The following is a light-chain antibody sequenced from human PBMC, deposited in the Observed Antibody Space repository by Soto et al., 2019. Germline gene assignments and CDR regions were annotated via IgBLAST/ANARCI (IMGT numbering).Light chain of an antibody. CDR1: SSDVGSSNL. CDR3: CSFASSSTFYV. J-gene: IGLJ1*01. Sequence: QSVLTQPASVSGSPGQSITISCTGKSSDVGSSNLVSWYQQYPGKAPKLIIYEGSRRPSGVSGRFSGSKSGNTASLTISGLQAEDEADYYCCSFASSSTFYVFGTGTKVTVL. V-gene: IGLV2-23*01. CDR2: EGS.